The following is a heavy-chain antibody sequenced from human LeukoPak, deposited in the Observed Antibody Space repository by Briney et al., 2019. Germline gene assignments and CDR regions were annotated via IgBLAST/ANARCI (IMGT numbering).Heavy chain of an antibody. J-gene: IGHJ6*02. CDR2: IYYSGSI. Sequence: SETLSLTCTVSGGSISSSSYYWGWIRQPPGKGLEWIGSIYYSGSIYYNPSLKSRVTISVDTSKNQFSLKLSSVTAADTAVYYCARADYSNDYGMDVWGQGTTVTVSS. V-gene: IGHV4-39*01. CDR1: GGSISSSSYY. D-gene: IGHD4-11*01. CDR3: ARADYSNDYGMDV.